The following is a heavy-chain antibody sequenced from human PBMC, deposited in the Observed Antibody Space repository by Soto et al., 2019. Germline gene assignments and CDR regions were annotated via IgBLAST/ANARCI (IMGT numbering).Heavy chain of an antibody. J-gene: IGHJ6*03. D-gene: IGHD4-17*01. CDR2: IYYSGST. CDR1: GGSISSYY. Sequence: QVQLQESGPGLVKPSETLFLTCTVSGGSISSYYWSWIRQPPGKGLEWIGYIYYSGSTNYNPSLTSRVTTSVATAKTRYSLKLSSVTAADTAVYYCARLGRDYGDSSRVYYYYMDVWGKGTTVTVSS. CDR3: ARLGRDYGDSSRVYYYYMDV. V-gene: IGHV4-59*08.